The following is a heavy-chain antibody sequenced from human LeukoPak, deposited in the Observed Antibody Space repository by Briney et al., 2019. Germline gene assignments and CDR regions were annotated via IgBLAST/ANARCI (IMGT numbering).Heavy chain of an antibody. CDR1: GFTFSSYA. Sequence: GGSLRLSCAASGFTFSSYAMSWVRQAPGKGLEWVSTISGSGNNTYYADSVKGRFTISRDNSKNTLYLQMNSLRAEDTAVYYCARDSYQDYYGRFDPWGQGTLVIVSS. CDR2: ISGSGNNT. J-gene: IGHJ5*02. D-gene: IGHD3-10*01. V-gene: IGHV3-23*01. CDR3: ARDSYQDYYGRFDP.